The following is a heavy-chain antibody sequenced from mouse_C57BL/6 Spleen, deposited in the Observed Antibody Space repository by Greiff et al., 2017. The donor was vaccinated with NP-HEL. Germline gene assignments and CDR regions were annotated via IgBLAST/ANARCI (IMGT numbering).Heavy chain of an antibody. V-gene: IGHV1-72*01. CDR1: GYTFTSYW. CDR3: ARFGITTVVADAMDY. Sequence: QVQLKQPGAELVKPGASVKLSCKASGYTFTSYWMHWVKQRPGRGLEWIGRIDPNSGGTKYNEKFKSKATLTVDKPSSTAYMQLSSLTSEDSAVYYCARFGITTVVADAMDYWGQGTSVTVSS. D-gene: IGHD1-1*01. J-gene: IGHJ4*01. CDR2: IDPNSGGT.